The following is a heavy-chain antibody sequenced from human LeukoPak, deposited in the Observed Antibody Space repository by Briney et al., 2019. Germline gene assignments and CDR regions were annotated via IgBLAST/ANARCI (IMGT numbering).Heavy chain of an antibody. J-gene: IGHJ4*02. CDR1: GFTFSDYY. V-gene: IGHV3-11*01. Sequence: TGGSLRLSCAASGFTFSDYYMSWIRQAPGKGLEWVSYISSSGSTIYYADSVKGRFTISRDNAKNSLYLQMNSLRAEDTAVYYCAKDQYSSSWYYFDYWGQGTLVTVSS. CDR3: AKDQYSSSWYYFDY. CDR2: ISSSGSTI. D-gene: IGHD6-13*01.